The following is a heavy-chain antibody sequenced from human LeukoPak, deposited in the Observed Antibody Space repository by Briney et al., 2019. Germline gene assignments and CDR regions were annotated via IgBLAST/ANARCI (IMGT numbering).Heavy chain of an antibody. CDR3: ARGDSSGYYSGDFDY. V-gene: IGHV4-59*06. J-gene: IGHJ4*02. CDR2: IYYSGST. CDR1: GGSISSYY. D-gene: IGHD3-22*01. Sequence: SETLSLTCTVSGGSISSYYWSWIRQHPGKGLEWIGYIYYSGSTYYNPSLKSRVTISVDTSKNQFSLKLSSVTAADTAVYYRARGDSSGYYSGDFDYWGQGTLVTVSS.